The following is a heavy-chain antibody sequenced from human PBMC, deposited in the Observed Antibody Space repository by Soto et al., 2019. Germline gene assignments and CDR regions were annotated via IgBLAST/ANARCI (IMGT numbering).Heavy chain of an antibody. J-gene: IGHJ4*02. CDR3: ALPLPAVGYFYS. CDR2: IYWDDDK. Sequence: QITLRESGPTLVKPTQTLTLTCTFSGFSLSTAGVGVGWIRQPPGKALEWLALIYWDDDKRYSPSLKSRLTITHATSTHHLVLTITNIDPVDAATYYSALPLPAVGYFYSLRQGTLVTVSS. V-gene: IGHV2-5*02. CDR1: GFSLSTAGVG.